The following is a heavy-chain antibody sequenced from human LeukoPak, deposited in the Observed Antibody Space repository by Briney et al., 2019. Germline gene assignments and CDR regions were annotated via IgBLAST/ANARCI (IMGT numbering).Heavy chain of an antibody. Sequence: ASVKVSCKASGSTFTGYYMHWVRQAPGQGLEWMGWINPNSGDTNYAQKFQGRVTMTRDTSINTAYMELTRLTSDDTAVYYCARVYSIRSFDYWGQGTLVTVSS. CDR1: GSTFTGYY. J-gene: IGHJ4*02. D-gene: IGHD2-15*01. CDR3: ARVYSIRSFDY. CDR2: INPNSGDT. V-gene: IGHV1-2*02.